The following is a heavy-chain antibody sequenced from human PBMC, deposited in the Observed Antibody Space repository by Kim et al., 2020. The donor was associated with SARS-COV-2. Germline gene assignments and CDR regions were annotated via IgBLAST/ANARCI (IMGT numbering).Heavy chain of an antibody. D-gene: IGHD3-10*01. V-gene: IGHV3-21*01. J-gene: IGHJ6*02. CDR3: ARERTGNYYYGMDV. Sequence: YADAVTGPLHNSRDNAKTSLYLQMNSLRAEDTAVYYCARERTGNYYYGMDVWGQGTTVTVSS.